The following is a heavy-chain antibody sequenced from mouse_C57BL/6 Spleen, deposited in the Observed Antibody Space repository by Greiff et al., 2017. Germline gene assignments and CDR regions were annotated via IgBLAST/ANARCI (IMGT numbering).Heavy chain of an antibody. CDR3: ATQLTGTLYAMDY. J-gene: IGHJ4*01. CDR2: IWSDGST. CDR1: GFSLTSYG. V-gene: IGHV2-6*03. D-gene: IGHD4-1*01. Sequence: VKLMESGPGLVAPSQSLSITCTVSGFSLTSYGVHWVRQPPGKGLEWLVVIWSDGSTTYNSALNSRLSISKDNSKSQVFLKMNSLQADDTAMYCCATQLTGTLYAMDYWGQGTSVTVSS.